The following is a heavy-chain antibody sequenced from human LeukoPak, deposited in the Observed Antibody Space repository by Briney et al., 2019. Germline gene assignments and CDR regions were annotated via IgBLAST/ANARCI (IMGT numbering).Heavy chain of an antibody. CDR1: GYTFTSYG. CDR2: ISAYNGNT. J-gene: IGHJ4*02. Sequence: ASVKVSCKASGYTFTSYGISWVRQAPGPGLEWMGWISAYNGNTNYAQKLQGRVTMTTDTSTSTAYMELRSLRSDDTAVYYCARANYGSGSYYGDYWGQGTLVTVSS. V-gene: IGHV1-18*01. CDR3: ARANYGSGSYYGDY. D-gene: IGHD3-10*01.